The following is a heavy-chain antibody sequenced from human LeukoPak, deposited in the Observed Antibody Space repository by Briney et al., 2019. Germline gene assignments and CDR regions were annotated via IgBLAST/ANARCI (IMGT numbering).Heavy chain of an antibody. D-gene: IGHD3-22*01. Sequence: PSETLSLTCAVYGGSFSGYYWSWVRQPPGKGLEWIGEINDSGSTNYNPSLKSRVTMSVDTSKNQFSLKLSSVTAADTAVYYCAVTYYYDSTGYSHFDYWGQGILVTVSS. CDR1: GGSFSGYY. V-gene: IGHV4-34*01. CDR3: AVTYYYDSTGYSHFDY. J-gene: IGHJ4*02. CDR2: INDSGST.